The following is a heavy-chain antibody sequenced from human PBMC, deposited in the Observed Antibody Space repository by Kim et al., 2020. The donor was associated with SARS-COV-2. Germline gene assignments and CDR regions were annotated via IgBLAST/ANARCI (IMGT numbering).Heavy chain of an antibody. CDR3: AADPYYYDSSGYYYGPDYYGMDV. Sequence: SVKVSCKASGFTFTSSAVQWVRQARGQRLEWIGWIVVGSGNTNYAQKFQERVTITRDMSTSTAYMELSSLRSEDTAVYYCAADPYYYDSSGYYYGPDYYGMDVWGQGTTVTVSS. CDR2: IVVGSGNT. J-gene: IGHJ6*02. D-gene: IGHD3-22*01. V-gene: IGHV1-58*01. CDR1: GFTFTSSA.